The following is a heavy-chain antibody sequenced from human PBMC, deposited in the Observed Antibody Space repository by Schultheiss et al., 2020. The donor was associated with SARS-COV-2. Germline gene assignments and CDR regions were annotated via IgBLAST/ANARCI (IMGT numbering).Heavy chain of an antibody. Sequence: SETLSLTCAVSGGSISSGGYSWSWIRQPPGKGLEWIGYIYHSGSTNYNPSLKSRVTISVDTSKNQFSLKLSSVTAADTAVYYCARDPGTTSTWFDPWGQGTLVTVSS. J-gene: IGHJ5*02. CDR2: IYHSGST. D-gene: IGHD1-7*01. CDR1: GGSISSGGYS. CDR3: ARDPGTTSTWFDP. V-gene: IGHV4-30-2*01.